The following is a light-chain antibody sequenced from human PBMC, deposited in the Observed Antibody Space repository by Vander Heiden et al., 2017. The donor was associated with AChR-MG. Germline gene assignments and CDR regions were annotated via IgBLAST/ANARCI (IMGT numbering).Light chain of an antibody. Sequence: QSVVTQPPSASGTPGQRVTIACSGTNANFGSNTVNWYQLFPDRFSGSNSGTSASLAISGLQSDDEADYYCAAWDDSLDGYVFGTGTKVTVL. J-gene: IGLJ1*01. CDR1: NANFGSNT. CDR3: AAWDDSLDGYV. V-gene: IGLV1-44*01.